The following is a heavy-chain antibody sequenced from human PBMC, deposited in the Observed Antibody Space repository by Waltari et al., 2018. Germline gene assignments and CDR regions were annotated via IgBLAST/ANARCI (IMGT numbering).Heavy chain of an antibody. D-gene: IGHD3-10*01. V-gene: IGHV3-30*18. J-gene: IGHJ3*02. CDR1: GFTFSSYG. CDR3: AKVGGSGSYSDHDAFDI. CDR2: IWYDGINK. Sequence: QVQLVESGGGVVQPGRSLRLSCAASGFTFSSYGMHWVRQAPGKGLEWVAVIWYDGINKYYADSVKGRFTISRDNSKNTLYLQMNSLRAEDTAMYYCAKVGGSGSYSDHDAFDIWGQGTMVTVSS.